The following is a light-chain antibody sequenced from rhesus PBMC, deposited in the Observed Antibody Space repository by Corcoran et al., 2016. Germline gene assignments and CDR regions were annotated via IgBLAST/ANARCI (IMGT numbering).Light chain of an antibody. Sequence: IQMTQSPSSLSAAVADRVTITCQASQAISKYVAWYQQKPGKVPKLLIYKASTLQSGVPSRFSGGGSGTDFTLSIRSLQPEDFATYYCRHGYGITPTFGQGTKVEIQ. CDR3: RHGYGITPT. V-gene: IGKV1-25*01. CDR1: QAISKY. J-gene: IGKJ1*01. CDR2: KAS.